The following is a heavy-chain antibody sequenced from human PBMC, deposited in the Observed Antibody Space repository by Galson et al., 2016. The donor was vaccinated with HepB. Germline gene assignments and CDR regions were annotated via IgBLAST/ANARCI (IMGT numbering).Heavy chain of an antibody. D-gene: IGHD3-10*01. CDR1: GFAFNSYT. J-gene: IGHJ6*02. Sequence: LRLSCSASGFAFNSYTMHWVRQAPGKGLEWLSYISTNGGAIYYADSVKGRFTISRDNAQNLLFLQMNSLRDEDTAVYYCARVLFGSGSYWCLDVWGQGTTVTVSS. V-gene: IGHV3-48*02. CDR2: ISTNGGAI. CDR3: ARVLFGSGSYWCLDV.